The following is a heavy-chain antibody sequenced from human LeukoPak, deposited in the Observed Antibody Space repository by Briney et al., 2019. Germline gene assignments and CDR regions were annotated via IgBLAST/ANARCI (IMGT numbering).Heavy chain of an antibody. J-gene: IGHJ4*02. CDR1: GGSISSSSYY. CDR3: ARHSSGWGNLDY. CDR2: IYYSGST. V-gene: IGHV4-39*01. Sequence: SETLSLTCTVSGGSISSSSYYWGWIRQPPGKGLEWIGSIYYSGSTYYNPSLKSRVTISVDTSKNQFSLKLNSVTAADTAVYYCARHSSGWGNLDYWGQGTLVTVSS. D-gene: IGHD6-19*01.